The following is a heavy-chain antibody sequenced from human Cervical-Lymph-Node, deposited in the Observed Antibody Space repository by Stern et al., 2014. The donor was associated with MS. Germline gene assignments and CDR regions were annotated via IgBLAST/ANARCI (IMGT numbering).Heavy chain of an antibody. Sequence: EVQLVESGAEVKKPGESLTISCKGFGYSFNIYWIAWVRQRPGKGLECMGSIFPDDSDTGYSPSFQGQVTFSVDKSISTAYLQWSSLKPSDTATYFCARRGMDVWGQGTSVTVSS. CDR1: GYSFNIYW. V-gene: IGHV5-51*01. CDR2: IFPDDSDT. J-gene: IGHJ6*02. CDR3: ARRGMDV.